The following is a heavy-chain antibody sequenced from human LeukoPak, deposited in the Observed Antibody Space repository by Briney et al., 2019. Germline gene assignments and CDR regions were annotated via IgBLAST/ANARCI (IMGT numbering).Heavy chain of an antibody. Sequence: GESLKISCKGSGYRFTSYWIGWVRQMPGKGLEWMGIIYPGDSDTTYSPSFQGQVTISADKSISTAYLQWSSLKASDTAMYYCARHVRGSSSSNWFDPWGQGTLVTVSS. D-gene: IGHD6-6*01. CDR2: IYPGDSDT. J-gene: IGHJ5*02. V-gene: IGHV5-51*01. CDR1: GYRFTSYW. CDR3: ARHVRGSSSSNWFDP.